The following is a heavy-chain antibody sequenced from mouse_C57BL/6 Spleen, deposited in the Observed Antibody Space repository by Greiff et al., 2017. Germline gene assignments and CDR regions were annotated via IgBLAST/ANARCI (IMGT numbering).Heavy chain of an antibody. J-gene: IGHJ3*01. Sequence: EVQLVESGGDLVKPGGSLKLSCAASGFTFSSYGMSWVRQTPDKRLEWVATISSGGSYTYYPDSVKGRFTITRDNAKTTLYLQMSSLKSEDTAMYYCGRHDGYDRRFAYWGQGTLVTVSA. D-gene: IGHD2-2*01. CDR2: ISSGGSYT. V-gene: IGHV5-6*01. CDR3: GRHDGYDRRFAY. CDR1: GFTFSSYG.